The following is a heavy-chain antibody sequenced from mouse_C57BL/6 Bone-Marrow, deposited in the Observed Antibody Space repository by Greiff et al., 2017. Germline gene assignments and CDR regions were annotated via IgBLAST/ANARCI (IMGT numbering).Heavy chain of an antibody. CDR3: ARAETTQDTCGWFAY. V-gene: IGHV5-16*01. J-gene: IGHJ3*01. CDR1: GFTFSDYY. D-gene: IGHD3-2*02. Sequence: EVKVVESEGGLVQPGSSLKLSCTASGFTFSDYYMAWVRQVSEKGLEWVANFNYDGSSTYYLDSLKNRFIISRDNAENILYLQMSSLKSEDTATYYCARAETTQDTCGWFAYGGQGTLVTVSA. CDR2: FNYDGSST.